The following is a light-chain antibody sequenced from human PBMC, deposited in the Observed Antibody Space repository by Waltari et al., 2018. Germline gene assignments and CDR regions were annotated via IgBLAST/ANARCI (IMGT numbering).Light chain of an antibody. J-gene: IGKJ1*01. CDR2: EVS. CDR1: QSLLDSEDGNTY. Sequence: DIVMTQTPLSLPVTLGQPASISSRSSQSLLDSEDGNTYLERYPQKPGQSPQLMSYEVSNRASGVPDRFSGSGSDTDFTLKISRVEAEDVGVYYCMQAVEFPWTFGEGTKVEIK. V-gene: IGKV2-40*01. CDR3: MQAVEFPWT.